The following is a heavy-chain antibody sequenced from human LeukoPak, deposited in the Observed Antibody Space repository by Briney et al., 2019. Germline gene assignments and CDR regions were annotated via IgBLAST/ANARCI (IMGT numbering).Heavy chain of an antibody. V-gene: IGHV3-23*01. J-gene: IGHJ4*02. CDR1: GFTFSDAW. CDR2: ISGSGGST. D-gene: IGHD2-15*01. CDR3: ARYCGGASCYSVVDY. Sequence: PGGSLRLSCAASGFTFSDAWMSWVRQAPGKGLEWVSAISGSGGSTYYADSVKGRFTISRHNSKNTLYLQTNSLRAEGAAVYYWARYCGGASCYSVVDYWGQGTLVTVSS.